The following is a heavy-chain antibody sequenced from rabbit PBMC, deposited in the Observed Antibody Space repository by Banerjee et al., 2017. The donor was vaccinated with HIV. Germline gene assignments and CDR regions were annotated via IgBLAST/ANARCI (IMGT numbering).Heavy chain of an antibody. CDR3: ARDHSYDDYADYFDL. D-gene: IGHD2-1*01. J-gene: IGHJ4*01. Sequence: QSLEESGGGLVQPEGSLALTCTASGFDFSSNAMCWVRQAPGKGLEWIACIYAGSSGYTHYASWAKGRFTISKTSSTTVTLQMTSLTAADTATYFCARDHSYDDYADYFDLWGPGTLVTVS. CDR1: GFDFSSNA. CDR2: IYAGSSGYT. V-gene: IGHV1S40*01.